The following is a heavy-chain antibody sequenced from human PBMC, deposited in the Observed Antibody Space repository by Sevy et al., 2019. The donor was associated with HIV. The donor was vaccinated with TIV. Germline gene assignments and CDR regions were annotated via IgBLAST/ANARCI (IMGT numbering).Heavy chain of an antibody. CDR2: INSDGSST. D-gene: IGHD6-13*01. J-gene: IGHJ3*02. Sequence: GGSLRLSCAASGFTFSSYWMYWVRQAPGKGLVWVSRINSDGSSTSYADSVKGRFTISRDNAKNTLYLQMNSLRAEDTAVYYCARAGVYSSSWYLGIWGQGTMVTVSS. CDR3: ARAGVYSSSWYLGI. V-gene: IGHV3-74*01. CDR1: GFTFSSYW.